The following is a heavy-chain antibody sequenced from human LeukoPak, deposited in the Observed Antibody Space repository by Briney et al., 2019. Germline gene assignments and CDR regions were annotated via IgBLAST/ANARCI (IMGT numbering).Heavy chain of an antibody. CDR2: ISYDGSNK. Sequence: GGSLRLSCAASGFTFSSYAMHWVRQAPGKGLEWVAVISYDGSNKYYADSVKGRFTISRDNSKNTLYLQMNSLRAEDTAVYYCARARRLGQDSFDPWGQGTLVTVSS. CDR3: ARARRLGQDSFDP. D-gene: IGHD6-19*01. J-gene: IGHJ5*02. V-gene: IGHV3-30-3*01. CDR1: GFTFSSYA.